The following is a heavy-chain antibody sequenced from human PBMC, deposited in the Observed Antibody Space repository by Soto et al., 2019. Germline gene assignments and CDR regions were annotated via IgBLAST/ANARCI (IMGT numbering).Heavy chain of an antibody. CDR1: GFIFSSYI. CDR2: ISYDGSNK. Sequence: PAGSLRLSCAASGFIFSSYIVHWVRQAPGKGLEWVAVISYDGSNKYYADSVKGRFTISRDNSKNTLYLQMNSLRAEDTAVYYCAKSLNYDFWSGYYTRNKPYYYYGMDVWGQGTTVTVSS. V-gene: IGHV3-30*18. D-gene: IGHD3-3*01. CDR3: AKSLNYDFWSGYYTRNKPYYYYGMDV. J-gene: IGHJ6*02.